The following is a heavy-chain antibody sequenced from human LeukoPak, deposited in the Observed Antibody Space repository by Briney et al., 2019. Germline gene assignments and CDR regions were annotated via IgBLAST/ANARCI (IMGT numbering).Heavy chain of an antibody. J-gene: IGHJ5*02. D-gene: IGHD3-22*01. V-gene: IGHV1-18*01. CDR2: ISAYNGNT. CDR3: ARTYYYDSSGYDGWFDP. Sequence: GASVKVSCKASGYTFTSYGISWVRQAPGQGLEWMGWISAYNGNTNYAQKFQGRVTITADESTSTAYMELSSLRSEDTAVYYCARTYYYDSSGYDGWFDPWGQGTLVTVSS. CDR1: GYTFTSYG.